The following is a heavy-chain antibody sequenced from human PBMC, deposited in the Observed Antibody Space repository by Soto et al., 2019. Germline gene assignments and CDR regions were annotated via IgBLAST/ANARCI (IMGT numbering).Heavy chain of an antibody. CDR1: GFTLSTYW. D-gene: IGHD6-19*01. Sequence: EVQLVQPGGGLVQPGGSLRLSCAGAGFTLSTYWMSWVRQAPGKGLEWVANLKPDGSERYYGDSVKGRFTISRDDAGNSLYLQMYSLRVEDTAMYYCTRSATVAGIDYWGQGTLVTVSS. CDR3: TRSATVAGIDY. J-gene: IGHJ4*02. CDR2: LKPDGSER. V-gene: IGHV3-7*03.